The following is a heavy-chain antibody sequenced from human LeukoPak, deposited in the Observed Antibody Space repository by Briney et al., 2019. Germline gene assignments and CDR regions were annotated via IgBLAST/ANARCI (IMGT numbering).Heavy chain of an antibody. CDR1: GFTFDDYA. CDR2: ISWNSGSI. V-gene: IGHV3-9*03. D-gene: IGHD4-11*01. J-gene: IGHJ6*03. CDR3: AKGSQSGLDYMDV. Sequence: SGGSLRLSCAASGFTFDDYAMHWVRQAPGKGLEWVSGISWNSGSIGYADSVKGRFTISRDNAKNSLYLQMNSLRAEDMALYYCAKGSQSGLDYMDVWGKGTTVTVSS.